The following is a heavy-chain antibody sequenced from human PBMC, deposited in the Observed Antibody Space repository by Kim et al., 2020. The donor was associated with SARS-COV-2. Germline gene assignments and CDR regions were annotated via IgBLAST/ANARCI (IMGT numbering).Heavy chain of an antibody. CDR3: ASRSSSWFVDAFDI. J-gene: IGHJ3*02. D-gene: IGHD6-13*01. V-gene: IGHV3-48*04. Sequence: GGSLRLSCAASGFTFSSYSMNWVRQAPGKGLEWVSYISSSSSTIYYADSVKGRFTISRDNAKNSLYLQMNSLRAEDTAVYYCASRSSSWFVDAFDIWGQGTMVTVSS. CDR2: ISSSSSTI. CDR1: GFTFSSYS.